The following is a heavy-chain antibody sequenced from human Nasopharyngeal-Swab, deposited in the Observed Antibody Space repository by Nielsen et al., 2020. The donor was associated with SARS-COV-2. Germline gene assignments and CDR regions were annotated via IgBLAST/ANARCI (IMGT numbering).Heavy chain of an antibody. CDR1: GYIFGSFW. CDR3: SRGHSGV. Sequence: GESLKISCAGSGYIFGSFWMNWVRQTPGKGLEWVANINEDGSEKYYVDSVKGRFTISRDNAKNSMYLQMNRLRVEDTAVYYCSRGHSGVWGQGTLVTVSS. V-gene: IGHV3-7*01. J-gene: IGHJ4*02. CDR2: INEDGSEK. D-gene: IGHD6-19*01.